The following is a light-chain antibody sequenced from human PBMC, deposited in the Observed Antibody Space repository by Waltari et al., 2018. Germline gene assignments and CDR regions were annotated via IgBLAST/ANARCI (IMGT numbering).Light chain of an antibody. CDR2: WAI. CDR3: QKYYSTPWT. V-gene: IGKV4-1*01. J-gene: IGKJ1*01. Sequence: DIVMTQSPDSLAVSLGERATFHCKSSPTVLYTSNNKNDLSRYHQKPGQLPKLLIYWAITAPAGVPDRFSGSGSGTDFTLTISSLQTEDVAVYYCQKYYSTPWTFGQGTKVEIK. CDR1: PTVLYTSNNKND.